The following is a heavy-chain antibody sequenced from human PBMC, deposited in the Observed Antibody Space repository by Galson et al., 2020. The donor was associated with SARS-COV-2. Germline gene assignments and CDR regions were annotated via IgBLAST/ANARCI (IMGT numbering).Heavy chain of an antibody. CDR1: GFTFDDYA. V-gene: IGHV3-9*01. J-gene: IGHJ4*02. CDR2: ISWNSGSI. D-gene: IGHD3-22*01. Sequence: SLKISCAASGFTFDDYAMHWVRQAPGKGLEWVSGISWNSGSIGYADSVKGRFTISRDNAKNSLYLQMNSLRAEDTALYYCAAHYYYDSSGYSHYWGQGTLVTVSS. CDR3: AAHYYYDSSGYSHY.